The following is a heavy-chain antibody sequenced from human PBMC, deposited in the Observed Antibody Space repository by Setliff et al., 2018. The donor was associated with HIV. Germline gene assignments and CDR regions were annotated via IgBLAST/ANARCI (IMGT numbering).Heavy chain of an antibody. CDR1: GGSISSGIQY. J-gene: IGHJ3*02. V-gene: IGHV4-39*01. Sequence: PSETLSLTCTVSGGSISSGIQYWGWVRQSPGKGLEWIGTISYSGNAYYNPSLKSRVTISVDTSKSQFSLKLTSVTATDTAVYYCARQRSVTTVGAFDIWGQGTKVTVSS. CDR2: ISYSGNA. D-gene: IGHD4-17*01. CDR3: ARQRSVTTVGAFDI.